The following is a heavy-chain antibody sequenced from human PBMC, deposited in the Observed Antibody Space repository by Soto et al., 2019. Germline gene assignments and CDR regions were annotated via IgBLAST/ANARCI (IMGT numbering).Heavy chain of an antibody. J-gene: IGHJ6*02. CDR3: ARDRAGYSYGFVYYGMDV. Sequence: GASVKVSCKASGGTFSSYAISWVRQAPGQGLEWMGGIIPIFGTANYAQKFQGRVTITADESTSTAYMELSILRSEDTAVYYCARDRAGYSYGFVYYGMDVWGQGTTVTVSS. CDR2: IIPIFGTA. V-gene: IGHV1-69*13. CDR1: GGTFSSYA. D-gene: IGHD5-18*01.